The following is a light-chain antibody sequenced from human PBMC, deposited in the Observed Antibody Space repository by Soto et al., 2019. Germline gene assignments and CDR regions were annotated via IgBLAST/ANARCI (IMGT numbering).Light chain of an antibody. V-gene: IGLV3-21*04. CDR2: YDS. CDR1: NIGSKS. CDR3: QVWDSSSDHV. J-gene: IGLJ1*01. Sequence: SYELTQPPSVSVAPGKTARITCGGNNIGSKSVHWYQQKPGQAPVLVIYYDSDPPSGIPERFSGSNSGNTATVTISRVEAGDEADYYCQVWDSSSDHVFGTGTKVTVL.